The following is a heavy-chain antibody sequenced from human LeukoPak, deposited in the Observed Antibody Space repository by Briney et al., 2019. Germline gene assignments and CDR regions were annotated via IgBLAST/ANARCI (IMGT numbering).Heavy chain of an antibody. Sequence: PGGSLRLSCAASGFNFDQYAMNLVRQAPGKGLEWVSFISGGGAKTFYADSVKGRFYISRDNSKNTVYLHMNSLRAEDTAIYYCAKCSSSYGNDALDIWGQGTMVTVSS. CDR1: GFNFDQYA. V-gene: IGHV3-23*01. CDR3: AKCSSSYGNDALDI. J-gene: IGHJ3*02. CDR2: ISGGGAKT. D-gene: IGHD3-16*01.